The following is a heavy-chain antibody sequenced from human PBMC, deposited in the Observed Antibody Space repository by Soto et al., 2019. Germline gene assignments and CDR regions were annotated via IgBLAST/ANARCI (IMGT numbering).Heavy chain of an antibody. CDR3: ARDCADIAVAGIPLLAH. V-gene: IGHV1-3*01. CDR1: GFTFIKYA. CDR2: INAGNGNT. J-gene: IGHJ4*01. D-gene: IGHD6-19*01. Sequence: QVQLVQSGAEVKKPGASVNVSCKASGFTFIKYAMHWVRQAPGQRPEWMGWINAGNGNTRYSQRWQGRVTITRDTSASTVYMDLSSLRSEHTAVYYCARDCADIAVAGIPLLAHWGQGTQVTVSS.